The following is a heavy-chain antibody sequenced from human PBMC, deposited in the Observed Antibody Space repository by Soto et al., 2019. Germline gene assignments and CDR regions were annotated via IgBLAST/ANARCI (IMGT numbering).Heavy chain of an antibody. Sequence: ASVKVSCKASGYTFTSYDINWVRQATGQGLEWMGWMNPNSGNTGYAQKFQGRVTMTRNTSISTAYMKLSSLRSEDTAVNYSAGNGAYYDFLTGYYSYYYYRDVWGKGTTVTVSS. CDR2: MNPNSGNT. CDR1: GYTFTSYD. CDR3: AGNGAYYDFLTGYYSYYYYRDV. J-gene: IGHJ6*03. D-gene: IGHD3-9*01. V-gene: IGHV1-8*01.